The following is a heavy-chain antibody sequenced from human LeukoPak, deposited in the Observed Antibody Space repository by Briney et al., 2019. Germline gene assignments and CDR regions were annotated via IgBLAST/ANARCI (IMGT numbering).Heavy chain of an antibody. CDR2: ISGSGGST. CDR3: ARRGSGWYFGY. CDR1: GFTFSSYG. J-gene: IGHJ4*02. D-gene: IGHD6-19*01. Sequence: GGSLRLSCAASGFTFSSYGMSWVRQAPGKGLEWVSAISGSGGSTYYADSVKGRFTISRDNSKNTLYLQMNSLRAEDTAVYYCARRGSGWYFGYWGQGTLVTVSS. V-gene: IGHV3-23*01.